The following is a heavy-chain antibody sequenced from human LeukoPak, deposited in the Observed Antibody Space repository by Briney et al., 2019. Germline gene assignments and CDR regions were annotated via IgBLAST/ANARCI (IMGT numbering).Heavy chain of an antibody. Sequence: SVKVSFKASGGTFSSYAISWVRQAPGQGLEWMGGIIPIFATANYAQKFQGRVTITADESTSTACMELTSLRSEDTAVYYCAGSMVATSHWYFDLWGRGTLVTVSS. J-gene: IGHJ2*01. CDR1: GGTFSSYA. CDR3: AGSMVATSHWYFDL. V-gene: IGHV1-69*13. CDR2: IIPIFATA. D-gene: IGHD5-12*01.